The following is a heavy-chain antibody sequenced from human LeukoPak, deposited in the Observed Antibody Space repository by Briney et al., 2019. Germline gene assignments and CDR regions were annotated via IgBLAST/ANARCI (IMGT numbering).Heavy chain of an antibody. CDR2: VSYSGST. CDR1: GGSISSYY. CDR3: ARYYYDSSGCFDY. V-gene: IGHV4-59*08. J-gene: IGHJ4*02. D-gene: IGHD3-22*01. Sequence: SETLSLTCIVSGGSISSYYWSWVRQPPGKGLEWIGYVSYSGSTDYNPSLKSRVTISVDTSKNQFSLKLSSVTAADTAVYYCARYYYDSSGCFDYWGQGTLVTVSS.